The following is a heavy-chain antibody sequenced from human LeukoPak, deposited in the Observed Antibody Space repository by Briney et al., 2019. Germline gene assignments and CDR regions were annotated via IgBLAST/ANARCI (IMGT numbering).Heavy chain of an antibody. CDR1: GGSFSGYY. D-gene: IGHD3-22*01. J-gene: IGHJ4*02. Sequence: KSSETLSLNCAVYGGSFSGYYWSWIRHAPGKGLEWFVEINHSGSTNYHPSLKSRVTITVATSKKQFSQKMRFGTAADTAVYYSGRRRGYYDSSGYYFRLDFDYWGQGTLVTVSS. CDR2: INHSGST. CDR3: GRRRGYYDSSGYYFRLDFDY. V-gene: IGHV4-34*01.